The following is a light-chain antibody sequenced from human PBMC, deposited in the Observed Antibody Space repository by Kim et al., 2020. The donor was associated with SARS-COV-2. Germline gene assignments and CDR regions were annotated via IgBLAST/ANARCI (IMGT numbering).Light chain of an antibody. CDR3: QQTYSNPPT. Sequence: VSLGDSVTTTCRTSQSNRNCFNWYQQRPVKAPNLLIYASSSLHSEVPSRFSGSGSGADFTLTIAGLQADDFATYHCQQTYSNPPTFGGGTKVDIK. CDR1: QSNRNC. J-gene: IGKJ4*01. V-gene: IGKV1-39*01. CDR2: ASS.